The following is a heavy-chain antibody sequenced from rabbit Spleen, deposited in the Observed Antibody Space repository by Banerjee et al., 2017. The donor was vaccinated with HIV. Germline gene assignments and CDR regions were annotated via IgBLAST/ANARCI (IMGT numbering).Heavy chain of an antibody. CDR3: ARSGHVNGDYIWDL. CDR2: IYVGRGST. V-gene: IGHV1S45*01. J-gene: IGHJ4*01. CDR1: GFTISSYYY. D-gene: IGHD1-1*01. Sequence: QEQLEESGGGLVQPEGSLTLTCTASGFTISSYYYMCWVRQAPGKGLEWIGCIYVGRGSTHYANWAKGRVTMYKTSSTTVTLQLTSLTAADTATYFCARSGHVNGDYIWDLWGPGTLVTVS.